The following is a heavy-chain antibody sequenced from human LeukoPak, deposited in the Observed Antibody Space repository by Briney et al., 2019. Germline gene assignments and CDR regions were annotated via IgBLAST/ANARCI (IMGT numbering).Heavy chain of an antibody. CDR2: ISDDGGDK. J-gene: IGHJ1*01. V-gene: IGHV3-30*03. Sequence: PGGSLRLSCVGSGFTFETYGLHWVRQAPGKGLQWVAVISDDGGDKTYADSVKGRFTISRDNSKKTVYLQMNSLRIEDTAVYYCARGAAFYYGSGRFQHWGQGTLVTVSS. CDR1: GFTFETYG. D-gene: IGHD3-10*01. CDR3: ARGAAFYYGSGRFQH.